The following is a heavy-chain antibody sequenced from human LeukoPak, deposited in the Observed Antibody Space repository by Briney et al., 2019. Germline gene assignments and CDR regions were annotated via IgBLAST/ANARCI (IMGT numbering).Heavy chain of an antibody. CDR2: ISSSSSYI. D-gene: IGHD3-22*01. J-gene: IGHJ4*02. CDR3: ARYYYDSSGYRYFDY. Sequence: AGGSLRLSCAASGFTFSSYSMNWVRQAPGKGLEWVSSISSSSSYIYYADSVKGRFTISRDNAKNSLYPQMNSLRAEDTAVYYCARYYYDSSGYRYFDYWGQGTLVTVSS. V-gene: IGHV3-21*01. CDR1: GFTFSSYS.